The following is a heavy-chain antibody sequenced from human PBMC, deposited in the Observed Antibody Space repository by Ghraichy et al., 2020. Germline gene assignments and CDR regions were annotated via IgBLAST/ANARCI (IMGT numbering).Heavy chain of an antibody. D-gene: IGHD2-21*01. Sequence: MGWINPNSVGTNYAQKFQGMVTMTRDTSISTAYMELSRLRSDDTAVYYCARGIPVYYYGMDVWGQGIT. V-gene: IGHV1-2*02. CDR2: INPNSVGT. J-gene: IGHJ6*02. CDR3: ARGIPVYYYGMDV.